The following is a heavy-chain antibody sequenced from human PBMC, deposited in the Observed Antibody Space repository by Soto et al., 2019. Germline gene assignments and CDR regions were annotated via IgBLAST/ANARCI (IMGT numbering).Heavy chain of an antibody. Sequence: QVQLQQWGAGLLKPSETLSLTCAVYGGSFSGYYWSWIRQPPGKGLEWIGEINHSGSTNYNPSLKSRVTISVDTSKNQFSLKLSSVTAADMAVYYCARGRGGYYGYYYYGMDVWGQGTTVTVSS. J-gene: IGHJ6*02. CDR3: ARGRGGYYGYYYYGMDV. CDR2: INHSGST. D-gene: IGHD3-3*01. CDR1: GGSFSGYY. V-gene: IGHV4-34*01.